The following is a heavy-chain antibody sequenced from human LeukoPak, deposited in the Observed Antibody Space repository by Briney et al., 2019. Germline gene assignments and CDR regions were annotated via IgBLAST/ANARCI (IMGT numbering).Heavy chain of an antibody. CDR1: GGSIRSYY. CDR2: IYYSESP. D-gene: IGHD6-13*01. CDR3: ARQPVGSRHWFDP. J-gene: IGHJ5*02. V-gene: IGHV4-59*08. Sequence: SETLSLTCTVSGGSIRSYYWSWIRQSPGKGLEWIGHIYYSESPNYNPSLKSRLTISVDTSKNQFSLRLSSVTAADTAVYYCARQPVGSRHWFDPWGQGTLVTVSS.